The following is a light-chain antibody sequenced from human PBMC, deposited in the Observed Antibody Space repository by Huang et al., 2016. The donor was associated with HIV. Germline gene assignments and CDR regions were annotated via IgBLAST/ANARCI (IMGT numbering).Light chain of an antibody. J-gene: IGKJ2*01. CDR2: AAS. CDR3: QEVNTDSYT. Sequence: IQLTQSPSSLSASVGDRVTMTCRARQGISKFLAWYQQKPGKAPKLLIYAASTLQSGVPARFSGSGAGTEFTLIVSSLQPEDSATYYCQEVNTDSYTFGPGTKLEIK. V-gene: IGKV1-9*01. CDR1: QGISKF.